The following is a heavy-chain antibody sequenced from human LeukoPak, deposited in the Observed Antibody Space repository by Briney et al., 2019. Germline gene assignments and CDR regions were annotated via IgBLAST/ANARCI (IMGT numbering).Heavy chain of an antibody. V-gene: IGHV1-46*01. CDR3: ARGPYSSGGRDAFDI. CDR2: INPSGGST. J-gene: IGHJ3*02. D-gene: IGHD6-19*01. CDR1: GYTFTSYY. Sequence: ASVKVSCKASGYTFTSYYMHWVRQAPGQGLEWMGIINPSGGSTSYAQKFQGRVTMTRDTSTSTVYMELSSPRSEDTAVYYCARGPYSSGGRDAFDIWGQATMVTVSS.